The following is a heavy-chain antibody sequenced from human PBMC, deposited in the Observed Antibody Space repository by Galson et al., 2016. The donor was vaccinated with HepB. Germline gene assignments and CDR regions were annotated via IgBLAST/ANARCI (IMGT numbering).Heavy chain of an antibody. D-gene: IGHD5-18*01. V-gene: IGHV3-33*01. CDR2: IWHDGSNK. Sequence: SLRLSCAASGFTFSAYGMHWVRQAPGKGLEWVAVIWHDGSNKYYADSVKGRFTISRDNSKNTLYLQMNCLRAEDTAVYYCARAFRYGFVTHYYGMDVWGQGTTVTVSS. CDR1: GFTFSAYG. J-gene: IGHJ6*02. CDR3: ARAFRYGFVTHYYGMDV.